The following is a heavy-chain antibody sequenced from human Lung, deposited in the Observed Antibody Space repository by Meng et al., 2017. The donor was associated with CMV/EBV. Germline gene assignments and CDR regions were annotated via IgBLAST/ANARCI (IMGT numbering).Heavy chain of an antibody. CDR3: ARDRTTGRYFDY. J-gene: IGHJ4*02. CDR1: GGSISSGDYY. D-gene: IGHD4-11*01. V-gene: IGHV4-30-4*01. CDR2: IYYSGST. Sequence: QVPLQESGPGMVKPSQTLSLTCTVSGGSISSGDYYWSWIRQPPGKGLEWIGYIYYSGSTYYNPSLKSRVTISVDTSKNQFSLKLSSVTAADTAVYYRARDRTTGRYFDYWGQGTLVTVSS.